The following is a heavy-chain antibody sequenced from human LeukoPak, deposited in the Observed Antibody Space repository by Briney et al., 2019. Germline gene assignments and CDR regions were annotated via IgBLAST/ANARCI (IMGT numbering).Heavy chain of an antibody. D-gene: IGHD6-13*01. Sequence: ASVKVSCKASGGTFSSYAISWVRQAPGQGLEWMGWISVYNGNTHYAQKLQGRVTMTTDTSTSTAYMELRSLRSDDAAAYYCARAPATSETAAGSFDYWGQGALVTVSS. CDR3: ARAPATSETAAGSFDY. CDR1: GGTFSSYA. J-gene: IGHJ4*02. V-gene: IGHV1-18*01. CDR2: ISVYNGNT.